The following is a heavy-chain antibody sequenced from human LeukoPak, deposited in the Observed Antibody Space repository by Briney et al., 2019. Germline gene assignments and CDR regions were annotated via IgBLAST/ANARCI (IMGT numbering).Heavy chain of an antibody. J-gene: IGHJ6*03. CDR2: ISYDGSNK. CDR1: GFTFSSYA. Sequence: GRSLRLSCAASGFTFSSYAMHWVRQAPGKGLEWVAVISYDGSNKYYADSVKGRFTISRDNSKNTLYLQMNSLRAEDTAVYYCARVRGLRFLEWLLSSMDVWGKGTTVTVSS. CDR3: ARVRGLRFLEWLLSSMDV. D-gene: IGHD3-3*01. V-gene: IGHV3-30-3*01.